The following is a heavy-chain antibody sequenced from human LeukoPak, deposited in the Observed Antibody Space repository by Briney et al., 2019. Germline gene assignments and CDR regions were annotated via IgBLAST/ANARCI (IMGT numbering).Heavy chain of an antibody. D-gene: IGHD3-10*01. Sequence: GGSLRLSCAASGFTFSNYAMHWVRQAPGKGLEWVAVISNVETNTYYADSVKGRFTISRDNSKNTLYLQLNSLRAEDTSVYYWARDSTYYYASGSSGPHYFDSWGQGTLVTVSS. CDR2: ISNVETNT. V-gene: IGHV3-30*01. CDR1: GFTFSNYA. CDR3: ARDSTYYYASGSSGPHYFDS. J-gene: IGHJ4*02.